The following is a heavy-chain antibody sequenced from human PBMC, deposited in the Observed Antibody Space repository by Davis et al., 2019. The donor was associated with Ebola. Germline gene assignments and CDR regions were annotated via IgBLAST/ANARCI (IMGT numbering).Heavy chain of an antibody. D-gene: IGHD3-22*01. CDR1: CFISNGHW. CDR2: IKQDGCEK. CDR3: ASEVVTSGSAGSFDY. V-gene: IGHV3-7*01. Sequence: LMISCAAACFISNGHWMIWLPQSPGKGREGVANIKQDGCEKCYVDSLKGRFTISRDDSRDTVYLQMNSVTAEDGSFYYCASEVVTSGSAGSFDYLGQGTLVTVSS. J-gene: IGHJ4*02.